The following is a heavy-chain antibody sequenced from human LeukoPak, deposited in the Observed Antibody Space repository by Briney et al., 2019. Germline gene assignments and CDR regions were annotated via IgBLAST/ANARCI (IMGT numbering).Heavy chain of an antibody. CDR3: AREGEILAYFDY. J-gene: IGHJ4*02. CDR1: GYTFTSYG. V-gene: IGHV1-18*01. D-gene: IGHD1-26*01. Sequence: ASVKVSCKASGYTFTSYGISWVRQAPGQGLEWMGWVSAYNGNTNYAQKLQGRVTITTDTSTSTAYMELRSRRSDDTAVYYCAREGEILAYFDYWGQGTLVTVSS. CDR2: VSAYNGNT.